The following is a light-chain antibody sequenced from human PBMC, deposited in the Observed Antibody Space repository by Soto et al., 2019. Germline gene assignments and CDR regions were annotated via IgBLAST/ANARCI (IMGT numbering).Light chain of an antibody. CDR2: DVS. Sequence: QSALTQPASVSGSPGQSITISCTGTSSDVGGYNYVSWYQQHPGKAPKLMIYDVSNRPSGVSNRFSGSKSGNTASLTISGLQAEEEADYYCSSYTSSSTPHVVFGGGTKLTVL. J-gene: IGLJ2*01. CDR1: SSDVGGYNY. V-gene: IGLV2-14*01. CDR3: SSYTSSSTPHVV.